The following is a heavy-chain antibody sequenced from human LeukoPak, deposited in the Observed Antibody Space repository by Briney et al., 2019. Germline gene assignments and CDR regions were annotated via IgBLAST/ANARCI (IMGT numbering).Heavy chain of an antibody. J-gene: IGHJ4*02. D-gene: IGHD2-15*01. CDR3: ARDRYCSGGSCYFGHFDY. Sequence: SETLSLTCTVSGGSISSYYWSWIRQPPGKGLEWIGYIYYSGSTNYNPSLKSRVTISVNTSKNQFSLKLSSVTAADTAVYYCARDRYCSGGSCYFGHFDYWGQGTLVTVSS. CDR1: GGSISSYY. CDR2: IYYSGST. V-gene: IGHV4-59*01.